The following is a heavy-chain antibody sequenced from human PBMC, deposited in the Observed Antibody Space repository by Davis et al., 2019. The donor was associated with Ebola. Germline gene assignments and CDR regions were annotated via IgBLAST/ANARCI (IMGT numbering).Heavy chain of an antibody. J-gene: IGHJ5*02. CDR1: GYSFSNYW. CDR3: ARQGYCNSTSCNNWFDP. CDR2: IYPGDSDT. V-gene: IGHV5-51*01. D-gene: IGHD2-2*01. Sequence: GESLKISCKGSGYSFSNYWIGWVRQMPGRGLEWMGIIYPGDSDTIYSPSFQGQVTISADKSISTAYLQWSSLKASDTATYYCARQGYCNSTSCNNWFDPWGQGTLVTVSS.